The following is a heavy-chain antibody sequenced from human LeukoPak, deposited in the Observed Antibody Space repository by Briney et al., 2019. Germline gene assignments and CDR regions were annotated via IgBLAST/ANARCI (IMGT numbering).Heavy chain of an antibody. J-gene: IGHJ4*02. CDR1: GGSISSYY. V-gene: IGHV4-4*07. Sequence: SETLSLTCTVSGGSISSYYWSWIRQPAGRGLEWIGRIYTSGSTNNNPSLKSRVTMSVDTSKNQISLKLSSVTAADTAVYYCARDWAQHCSSTSCYGPFDYWGQGTLVTVSS. D-gene: IGHD2-2*01. CDR2: IYTSGST. CDR3: ARDWAQHCSSTSCYGPFDY.